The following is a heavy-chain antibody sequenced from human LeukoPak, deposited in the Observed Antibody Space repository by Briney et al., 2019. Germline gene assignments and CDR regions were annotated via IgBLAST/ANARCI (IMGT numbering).Heavy chain of an antibody. CDR3: AKGWAYGSGSYYNLPSFDY. CDR2: TSGSGGST. D-gene: IGHD3-10*01. Sequence: GGSLRLSCAASGFTFSSYAMSWVRQAPGKGLEWVSATSGSGGSTYYADSVKGRFTISRDNSKTTLYLQMNSLRAEDTAVYYCAKGWAYGSGSYYNLPSFDYWGQGTLVTVSS. CDR1: GFTFSSYA. V-gene: IGHV3-23*01. J-gene: IGHJ4*02.